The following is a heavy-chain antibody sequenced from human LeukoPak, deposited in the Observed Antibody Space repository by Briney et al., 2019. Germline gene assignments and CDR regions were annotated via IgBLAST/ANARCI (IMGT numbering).Heavy chain of an antibody. CDR2: INPNSGGT. D-gene: IGHD6-19*01. CDR1: GYTFTGYY. CDR3: ARAMDQWLAKGVGYY. V-gene: IGHV1-2*02. J-gene: IGHJ4*02. Sequence: PGASVKVSCKASGYTFTGYYMHWVRQAPGQGLEWMGWINPNSGGTNYAQKFQGRVTMTRDTSISTAYMELSRLSSDDTAVYYCARAMDQWLAKGVGYYWGQGTLVTVSS.